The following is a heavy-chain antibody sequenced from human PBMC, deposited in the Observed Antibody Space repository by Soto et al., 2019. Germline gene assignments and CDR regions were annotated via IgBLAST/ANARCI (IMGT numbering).Heavy chain of an antibody. V-gene: IGHV4-59*01. CDR1: GGSISSYY. D-gene: IGHD6-13*01. CDR2: IYYSGST. CDR3: ARDLLRGYSVV. Sequence: PSETLSLTCTVSGGSISSYYWSWIRQPPGKGLERIGYIYYSGSTNYNPSLKSRVTISVDTSKNQFSLKLSSVTAADTAVYYCARDLLRGYSVVWGQGTTVTVSS. J-gene: IGHJ6*02.